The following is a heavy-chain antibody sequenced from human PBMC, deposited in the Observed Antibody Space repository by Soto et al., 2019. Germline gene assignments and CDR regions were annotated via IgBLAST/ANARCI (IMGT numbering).Heavy chain of an antibody. CDR2: IIPIFGTA. J-gene: IGHJ4*02. Sequence: QVRLVQSGAEVKKPGSSVKVSCKASGGTFSSYAISWVRQAPGQGLEWMGGIIPIFGTANYAQKFQGRVTITADESTSTAYMELSSLRSEDTAVYYCASWWRSATAILSADYWGQGTLVTVSS. CDR1: GGTFSSYA. CDR3: ASWWRSATAILSADY. V-gene: IGHV1-69*12. D-gene: IGHD2-2*02.